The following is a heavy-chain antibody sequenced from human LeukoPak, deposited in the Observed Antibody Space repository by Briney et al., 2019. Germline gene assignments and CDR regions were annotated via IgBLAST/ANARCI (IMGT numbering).Heavy chain of an antibody. Sequence: PSETLSLTCTVSGGSISSYYWSWIRQPPGKGLEWIGYIYYSGSTNYNPSLKSRVTISVDTSKNQFSLKLSSVTAADTAVYYCARHFSVMVTVDYWGQGTLVTVSS. D-gene: IGHD5-18*01. CDR1: GGSISSYY. CDR3: ARHFSVMVTVDY. V-gene: IGHV4-59*08. J-gene: IGHJ4*02. CDR2: IYYSGST.